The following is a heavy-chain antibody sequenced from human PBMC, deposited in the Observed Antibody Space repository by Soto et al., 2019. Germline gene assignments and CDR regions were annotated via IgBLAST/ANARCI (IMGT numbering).Heavy chain of an antibody. V-gene: IGHV4-34*01. CDR2: INHSGST. CDR1: GGSFSGYY. Sequence: QVQLQQWGAGLLKPSETLSLTCAVYGGSFSGYYWSWIRQPPGKGLEWIGEINHSGSTNYNPSLTSRVTISVDTSKNQFSLKLRSVTAADTAVYYCARGDGAVRGVIIPDLGPSNWFDPWGQGTLVTVSS. D-gene: IGHD3-10*01. CDR3: ARGDGAVRGVIIPDLGPSNWFDP. J-gene: IGHJ5*02.